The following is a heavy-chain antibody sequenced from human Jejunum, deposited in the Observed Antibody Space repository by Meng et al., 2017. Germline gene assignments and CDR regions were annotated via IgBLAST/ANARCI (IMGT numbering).Heavy chain of an antibody. J-gene: IGHJ4*02. CDR1: GYSFTSFG. D-gene: IGHD2-21*01. V-gene: IGHV1-18*01. CDR3: ARDRVSYNSIALVVI. CDR2: ISAYSSQT. Sequence: ASVKVSCKASGYSFTSFGITWVRQAPGQGLQWMGWISAYSSQTSYAQNFQGRLTMTTDTSTTTAYMELTGLGSDDKAVDYCARDRVSYNSIALVVIWGQGTLVTVSS.